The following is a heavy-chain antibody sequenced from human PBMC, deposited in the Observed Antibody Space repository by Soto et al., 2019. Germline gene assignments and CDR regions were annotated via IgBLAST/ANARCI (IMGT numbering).Heavy chain of an antibody. V-gene: IGHV3-30-3*01. CDR1: GFTFSSYA. Sequence: QVQLVESGGGVVQPGRSLRLSCAASGFTFSSYAMHWVRQAPGKGLEWVAVISYDGSNKYYADSVKGRFTISRDNSKNTLYLQMNSLRAEDTAVYYCARDKTDGYYDSSGYWPYWGKGTLVTVSS. CDR3: ARDKTDGYYDSSGYWPY. D-gene: IGHD3-22*01. CDR2: ISYDGSNK. J-gene: IGHJ4*02.